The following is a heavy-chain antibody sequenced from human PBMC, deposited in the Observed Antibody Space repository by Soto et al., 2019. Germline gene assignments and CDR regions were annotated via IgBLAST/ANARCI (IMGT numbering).Heavy chain of an antibody. CDR1: GGSISSGDYY. Sequence: LSLTCTVSGGSISSGDYYWSWIRQPPGKGLEWIGYIYYSGSTYYNPSLKSRVTISVDTSKNQFSLKLSSVTAADTAVYYCAREARYYYDSSGTDYGFDYWGQGTLVTVSS. D-gene: IGHD3-22*01. CDR3: AREARYYYDSSGTDYGFDY. J-gene: IGHJ4*02. CDR2: IYYSGST. V-gene: IGHV4-30-4*01.